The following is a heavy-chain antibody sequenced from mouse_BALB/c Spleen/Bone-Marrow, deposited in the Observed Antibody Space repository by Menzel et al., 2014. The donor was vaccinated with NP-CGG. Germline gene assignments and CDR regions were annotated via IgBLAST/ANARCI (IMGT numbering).Heavy chain of an antibody. CDR3: ARDYYDYYFDY. CDR1: GYSFTGYF. D-gene: IGHD2-4*01. Sequence: EVQLVESGPELVKPGASVKISCKASGYSFTGYFMNWVMQSHGESLEWIGRINPYNGDTFYNQKFKGKATLTVDKSSSTAHMELRSLASEDSAVYYCARDYYDYYFDYWGQGTTLTVSS. J-gene: IGHJ2*01. V-gene: IGHV1-20*02. CDR2: INPYNGDT.